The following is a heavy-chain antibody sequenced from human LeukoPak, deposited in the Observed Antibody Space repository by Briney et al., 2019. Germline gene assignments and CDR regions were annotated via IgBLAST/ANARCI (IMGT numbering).Heavy chain of an antibody. CDR1: GYTFIYYN. V-gene: IGHV1-2*02. J-gene: IGHJ6*02. CDR2: INPNSGGT. CDR3: ARIPDIVLMVYAIDDYYYGMDV. Sequence: ASVKVSCKASGYTFIYYNLHWVRQAPGHGLEWMGWINPNSGGTNYAQKFQGRVTMTRDTSISTAYMELSRLRSDDTAVYYCARIPDIVLMVYAIDDYYYGMDVWGQGTTVTVSS. D-gene: IGHD2-8*01.